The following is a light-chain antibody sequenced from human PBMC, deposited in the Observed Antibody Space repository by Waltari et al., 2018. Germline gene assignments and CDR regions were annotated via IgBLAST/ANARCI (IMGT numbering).Light chain of an antibody. CDR1: DSDVGAYNF. CDR2: EVS. V-gene: IGLV2-14*01. Sequence: QSALTQPASVPGSPGQSITISCTGTDSDVGAYNFGSWYRQHPGKAPHLIIYEVSERPPGISDRFSGSKSDNTASLTISGLQADDEAVYYCSSYTTSNAPGVFGTGTKVTVL. J-gene: IGLJ1*01. CDR3: SSYTTSNAPGV.